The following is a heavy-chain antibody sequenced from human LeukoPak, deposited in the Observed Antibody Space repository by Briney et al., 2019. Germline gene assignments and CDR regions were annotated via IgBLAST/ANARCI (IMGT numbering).Heavy chain of an antibody. J-gene: IGHJ4*02. V-gene: IGHV4-34*01. CDR3: ATLGGSSSWSYDY. D-gene: IGHD6-13*01. Sequence: SETLSLTCAVYGGSFSGYYWSWIRQPPGKGLEWIGEINHSGSTNYNPSLKGRVTISVDTSKNQFSLKLSSVTAADTAVYYCATLGGSSSWSYDYWGQGTLVTVSS. CDR1: GGSFSGYY. CDR2: INHSGST.